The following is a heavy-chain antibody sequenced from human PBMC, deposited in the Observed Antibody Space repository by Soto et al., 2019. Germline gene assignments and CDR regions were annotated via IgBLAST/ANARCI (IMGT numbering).Heavy chain of an antibody. J-gene: IGHJ5*01. V-gene: IGHV3-7*01. Sequence: EVQLVESGGGLVQPGGSLRLSCAASGFTFNTYWMSWVRQAPGKGLEWVANIKEDGSEGYYVDSVKGRFTIYRDNAENSLYLQINSRRAEATAVYVCAGETSVWGGRDSWGHGTLVIVS. CDR2: IKEDGSEG. CDR1: GFTFNTYW. D-gene: IGHD3-16*01. CDR3: AGETSVWGGRDS.